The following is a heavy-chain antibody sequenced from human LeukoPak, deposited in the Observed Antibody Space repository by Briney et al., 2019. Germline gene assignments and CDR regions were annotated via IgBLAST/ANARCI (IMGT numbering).Heavy chain of an antibody. CDR2: INQDGSEK. V-gene: IGHV3-7*01. D-gene: IGHD2-15*01. CDR3: AREQCSGNSCYYY. CDR1: GFSFSVFW. Sequence: GGSLRLSCAASGFSFSVFWMSWVRQAPGKGLEWVANINQDGSEKNYVDSAKGRFTISRDGAKNSLYLQMNSLRAEDAAVYYCAREQCSGNSCYYYWGQGTLVTVSS. J-gene: IGHJ4*02.